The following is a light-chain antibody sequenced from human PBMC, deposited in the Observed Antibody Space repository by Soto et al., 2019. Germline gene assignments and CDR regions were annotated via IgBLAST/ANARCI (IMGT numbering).Light chain of an antibody. Sequence: EIVLTQTPGTLSLSPGDGATLSCRASQSVSSGYLAWYQQKPGQAPRLLIYGASRSATGIPDRFSGSGSGTVFTLSITRLEPEDFAVYWCQHYGNSPTFVQETKV. CDR2: GAS. CDR1: QSVSSGY. J-gene: IGKJ1*01. V-gene: IGKV3-20*01. CDR3: QHYGNSPT.